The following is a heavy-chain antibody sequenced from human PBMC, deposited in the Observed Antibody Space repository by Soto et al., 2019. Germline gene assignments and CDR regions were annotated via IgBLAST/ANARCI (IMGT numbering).Heavy chain of an antibody. CDR3: AGGDYHDRSGPFSHAFDI. Sequence: LRLSCAGSGFTFSTYWMSWVRQAAGKGLEWVANIKRDGSEKWYVDSVKGRFTISRDNAKKSLYLQMNSLRGEDTAVYYCAGGDYHDRSGPFSHAFDIWGQGTMVTVS. J-gene: IGHJ3*02. D-gene: IGHD3-22*01. V-gene: IGHV3-7*04. CDR2: IKRDGSEK. CDR1: GFTFSTYW.